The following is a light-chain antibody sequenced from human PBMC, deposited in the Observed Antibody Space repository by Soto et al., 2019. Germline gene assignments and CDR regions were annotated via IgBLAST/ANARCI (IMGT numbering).Light chain of an antibody. Sequence: DIQMTQSPSSLSASVGDRVTITCRASQSISSYLNWYQHKPGKAPKLLIYAAFSLQSGVPSRFSGSGSGTDFTLTISSLQPEDFATYYCQQSYSTLTWTFGQGTKVDIK. CDR3: QQSYSTLTWT. J-gene: IGKJ1*01. CDR1: QSISSY. CDR2: AAF. V-gene: IGKV1-39*01.